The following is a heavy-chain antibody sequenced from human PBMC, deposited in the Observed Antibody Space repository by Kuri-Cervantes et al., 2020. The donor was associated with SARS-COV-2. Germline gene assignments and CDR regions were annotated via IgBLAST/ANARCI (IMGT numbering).Heavy chain of an antibody. CDR2: INHSGST. J-gene: IGHJ6*03. V-gene: IGHV4-34*01. CDR3: ARIVNYSKGNWNYGYYYHMDV. D-gene: IGHD1-7*01. Sequence: SETLSLTCAVYGGSFSGYYWSWIRQPPGKGLEWIGEINHSGSTNYNPSLKSRVTISVDTSKNQFSLKLSSVTAADTAVYYCARIVNYSKGNWNYGYYYHMDVWGKGTTVTVSS. CDR1: GGSFSGYY.